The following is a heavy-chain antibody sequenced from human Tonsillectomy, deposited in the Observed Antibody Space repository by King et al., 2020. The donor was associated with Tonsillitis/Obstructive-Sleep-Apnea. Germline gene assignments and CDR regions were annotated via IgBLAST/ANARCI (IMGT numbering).Heavy chain of an antibody. CDR1: GFTFGDYT. Sequence: VQLVQSGGDLVQPGRSLRLSCSVSGFTFGDYTMNWVRQAPGKGLEWVGLIRSKAYGGTADYAASVKGRFTISRDDSRSIAYLQMNSLKTEDTAVYYCARARRIMITFGGVNVFDYWGHGTLVSVSS. V-gene: IGHV3-49*04. J-gene: IGHJ5*01. CDR2: IRSKAYGGTA. CDR3: ARARRIMITFGGVNVFDY. D-gene: IGHD3-16*02.